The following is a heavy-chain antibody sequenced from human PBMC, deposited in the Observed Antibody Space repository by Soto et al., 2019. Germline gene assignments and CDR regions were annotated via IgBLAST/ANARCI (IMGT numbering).Heavy chain of an antibody. D-gene: IGHD3-3*01. CDR3: ARDFSSGGFARPLNFDY. J-gene: IGHJ4*02. Sequence: GGSLRLSCAASGFTFSSYGMHWVRQAPGKGLEWVAVIWYDGSNKYYADSVKGRFTISRDNSKNTLYLQMNSLRAEDTAVYYCARDFSSGGFARPLNFDYWGQGTLVTVSS. CDR2: IWYDGSNK. V-gene: IGHV3-33*01. CDR1: GFTFSSYG.